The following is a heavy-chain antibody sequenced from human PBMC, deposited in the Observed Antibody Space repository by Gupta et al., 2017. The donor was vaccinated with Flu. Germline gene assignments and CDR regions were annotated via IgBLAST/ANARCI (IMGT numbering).Heavy chain of an antibody. V-gene: IGHV3-23*01. CDR3: AKDRSGNPAIDY. D-gene: IGHD6-13*01. CDR2: VGAGGDRT. J-gene: IGHJ4*02. CDR1: GLPFSDYA. Sequence: EVQLLESGGALVPPGGSLRLSCAAPGLPFSDYAMNWFRQAPGKGLEWVSTVGAGGDRTYYADSVMGRFTISRDNSKNTVYLQMNSLRGDDTAVYYCAKDRSGNPAIDYWGQGTLVTVS.